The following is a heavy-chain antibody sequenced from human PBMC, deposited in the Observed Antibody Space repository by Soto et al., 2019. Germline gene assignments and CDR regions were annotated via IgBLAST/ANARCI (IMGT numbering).Heavy chain of an antibody. Sequence: SESLSLTCTVSGGSISSSSYYWGWIRQPPGKGLEWIGSIYYSGSTYYNPSLKSRVTISVDTSKNQFSLKLSSVTAADTAVYYCARHLTDIVVVPAAPDAFDIWGQGTMVTVSS. V-gene: IGHV4-39*01. D-gene: IGHD2-2*01. CDR3: ARHLTDIVVVPAAPDAFDI. J-gene: IGHJ3*02. CDR1: GGSISSSSYY. CDR2: IYYSGST.